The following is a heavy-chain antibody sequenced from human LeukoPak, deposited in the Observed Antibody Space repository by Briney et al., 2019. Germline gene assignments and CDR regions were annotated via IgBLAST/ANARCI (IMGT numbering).Heavy chain of an antibody. CDR1: GFTFSNYA. CDR2: ISGSDGST. V-gene: IGHV3-23*01. Sequence: PGGSLRLSCAASGFTFSNYAMSWVRQAPGKGLEWVSVISGSDGSTYYADSVKGRFTISRDNSKNTLFLQMNSLRAEDTALYYCAKQSVRAAVAAPFDYWGQGTLVTVSA. D-gene: IGHD6-13*01. J-gene: IGHJ4*02. CDR3: AKQSVRAAVAAPFDY.